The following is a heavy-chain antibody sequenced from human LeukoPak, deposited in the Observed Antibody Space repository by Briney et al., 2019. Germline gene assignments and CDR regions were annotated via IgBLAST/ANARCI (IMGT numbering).Heavy chain of an antibody. CDR1: GGTFSSYA. D-gene: IGHD6-13*01. V-gene: IGHV1-69*05. CDR3: AREGQQLVVYYFDY. CDR2: IIPIFGTA. Sequence: ASVKVSCKASGGTFSSYAISWVRQAPGQGLEWMGGIIPIFGTANYAQKFQGRVTITTHESTSTAYMELSSLRSEDTAVYYCAREGQQLVVYYFDYWGQGTLVTVSS. J-gene: IGHJ4*02.